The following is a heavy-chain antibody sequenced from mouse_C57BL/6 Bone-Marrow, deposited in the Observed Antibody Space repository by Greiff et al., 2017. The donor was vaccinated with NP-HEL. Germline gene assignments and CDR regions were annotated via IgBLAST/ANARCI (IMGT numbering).Heavy chain of an antibody. J-gene: IGHJ4*01. CDR3: ARDSNWDYFYY. CDR2: ISYDGSN. D-gene: IGHD4-1*01. V-gene: IGHV3-6*01. CDR1: GYSITSGYY. Sequence: VQLKESGPGLVKPSQSLSLTCSVTGYSITSGYYWNWIRQFPGNKLEWMGYISYDGSNNYNPSLKNRISLTRDTSKYQFFLKLNSVTTEDPATYYFARDSNWDYFYYWGQGTSVTVSS.